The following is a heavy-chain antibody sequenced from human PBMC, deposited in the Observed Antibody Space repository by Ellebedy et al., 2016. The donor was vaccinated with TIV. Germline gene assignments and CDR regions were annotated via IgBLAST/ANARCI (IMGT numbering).Heavy chain of an antibody. J-gene: IGHJ4*02. Sequence: GESLKISCAASGFTFSDYYMSWIRQAPGKGPEWVSYISGRGDKIFYADSVQGRFTISRDNAKNLVYLQMNSLRAEDTAVYYCARPTVGYWGQGTLVTVSS. CDR2: ISGRGDKI. CDR1: GFTFSDYY. CDR3: ARPTVGY. D-gene: IGHD4-23*01. V-gene: IGHV3-11*01.